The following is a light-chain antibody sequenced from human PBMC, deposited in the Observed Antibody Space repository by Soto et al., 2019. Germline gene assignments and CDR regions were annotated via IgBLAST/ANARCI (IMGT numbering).Light chain of an antibody. CDR1: SSDVGGYNY. CDR2: DVT. V-gene: IGLV2-14*03. Sequence: QSVLTHPASVSECPGQSMTIYCTGTSSDVGGYNYVSWYQHHPGKAPKLIIYDVTNRPSGVSNPFSGSKSGNTASLTISGLQPEDGADYYCSSYTTSNTRQIVFGTGTKVTVL. CDR3: SSYTTSNTRQIV. J-gene: IGLJ1*01.